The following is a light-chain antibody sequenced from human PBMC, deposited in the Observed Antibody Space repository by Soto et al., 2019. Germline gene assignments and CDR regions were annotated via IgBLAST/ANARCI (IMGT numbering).Light chain of an antibody. V-gene: IGKV3-15*01. J-gene: IGKJ4*01. CDR1: QSVHSA. CDR2: YVS. Sequence: DIVMTQSPATLSVSPGEGATLSCRASQSVHSALAWYQQRPGQTPRLLIYYVSTRATGIPDRFSGSGSGTECALTISSLHSEDLAVYYCQQCGSWPPLTFGGGTKVEI. CDR3: QQCGSWPPLT.